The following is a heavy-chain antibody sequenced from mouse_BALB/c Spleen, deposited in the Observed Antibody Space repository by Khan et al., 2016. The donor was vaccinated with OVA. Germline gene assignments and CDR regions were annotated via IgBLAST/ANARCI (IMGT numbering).Heavy chain of an antibody. Sequence: QVQLKESGAELARPGASVKLSCKASGYTFTDYYIDWVKQRTGQGIEWIGAINPGSGNSYYNEKFKGKATLTADKSSNTAFVQLSSLTSDDSAVYFCAREWGAWFAYWGQGTLVTVSA. CDR3: AREWGAWFAY. CDR1: GYTFTDYY. V-gene: IGHV1-77*01. J-gene: IGHJ3*01. CDR2: INPGSGNS.